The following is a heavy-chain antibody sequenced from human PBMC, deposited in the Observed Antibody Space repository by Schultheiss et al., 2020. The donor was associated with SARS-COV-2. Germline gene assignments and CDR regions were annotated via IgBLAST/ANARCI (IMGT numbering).Heavy chain of an antibody. Sequence: SETLSLTCTVSGGSISSGSYYWSWIRQPAGKGLEWIGRIYTSGSTYYNPSLKSRVTISVDTSKNQFSLKLSSVTAADTAVYYCARGAYSSTHWGQGTLVTVSS. J-gene: IGHJ4*02. CDR2: IYTSGST. D-gene: IGHD6-13*01. V-gene: IGHV4-61*02. CDR1: GGSISSGSYY. CDR3: ARGAYSSTH.